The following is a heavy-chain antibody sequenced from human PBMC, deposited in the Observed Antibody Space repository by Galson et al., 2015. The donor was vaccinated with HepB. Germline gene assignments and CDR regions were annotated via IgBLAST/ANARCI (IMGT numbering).Heavy chain of an antibody. CDR1: GFTFSSYS. J-gene: IGHJ4*02. D-gene: IGHD5-18*01. Sequence: SLRLSCAASGFTFSSYSMNWVRQAPGKGLEWVSYISSSSSTIYYADSVKGRFTISRDNAKNSLYLQMNSLRAEDTAVYYCARDPEIQLWFYFDYWGQGTLVTVSS. CDR3: ARDPEIQLWFYFDY. CDR2: ISSSSSTI. V-gene: IGHV3-48*01.